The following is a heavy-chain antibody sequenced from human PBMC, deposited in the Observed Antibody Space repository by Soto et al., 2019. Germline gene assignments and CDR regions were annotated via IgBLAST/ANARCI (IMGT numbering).Heavy chain of an antibody. CDR1: GFTFSDYY. CDR2: ISSSSSYT. V-gene: IGHV3-11*06. Sequence: QVQLVESGGGLVKPGGSLRLSCAASGFTFSDYYMSWIRQAPGKGLEGVSYISSSSSYTNYADSVKGRFTISRDNAKHSLDLQMNSLRAEDTAVYYWARDGELALFDPWGQGTLVTGSS. CDR3: ARDGELALFDP. J-gene: IGHJ5*02. D-gene: IGHD3-10*01.